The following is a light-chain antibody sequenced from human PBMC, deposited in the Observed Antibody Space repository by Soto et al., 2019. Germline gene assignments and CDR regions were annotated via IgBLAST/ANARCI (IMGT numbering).Light chain of an antibody. V-gene: IGLV1-44*01. CDR1: SSNIGSNT. Sequence: QAVVTQPPSASGTPGQRVTISCSGSSSNIGSNTVNWYQQLPGTAPNLLIYSNNQRPSGVPDRFSGSKSGTSASLAISGLQSEDEADYYCAAWDDSLNGHYVFGTGTKVTVL. CDR2: SNN. J-gene: IGLJ1*01. CDR3: AAWDDSLNGHYV.